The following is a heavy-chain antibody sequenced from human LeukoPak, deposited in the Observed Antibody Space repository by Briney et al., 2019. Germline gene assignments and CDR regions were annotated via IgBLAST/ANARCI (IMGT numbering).Heavy chain of an antibody. CDR2: IGGRGGST. V-gene: IGHV3-23*01. J-gene: IGHJ6*02. CDR1: GYTFSNYA. CDR3: AKERGLPKHYYGMDV. Sequence: PEGSLRLSCAASGYTFSNYAMSWVRQAPGRGLEWVSGIGGRGGSTYDADSVKGRFTVSRDNSKNTLYLQMNSLRAEDTAVYYCAKERGLPKHYYGMDVWGHGTTVTVSS. D-gene: IGHD2-15*01.